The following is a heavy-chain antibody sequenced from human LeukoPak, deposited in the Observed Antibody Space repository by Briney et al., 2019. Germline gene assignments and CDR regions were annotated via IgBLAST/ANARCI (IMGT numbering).Heavy chain of an antibody. CDR1: GGSISSGSYY. V-gene: IGHV4-61*02. CDR3: AREIGYSSSMRP. Sequence: PSQTLSLTCTVSGGSISSGSYYWSWIRQPAGKGLEWIGRIYTSGRTNYNPSLKSQVTISVDTSKNQFSLKLSSVTAADTAVYYCAREIGYSSSMRPWGQGTLVTVSS. CDR2: IYTSGRT. D-gene: IGHD6-6*01. J-gene: IGHJ5*02.